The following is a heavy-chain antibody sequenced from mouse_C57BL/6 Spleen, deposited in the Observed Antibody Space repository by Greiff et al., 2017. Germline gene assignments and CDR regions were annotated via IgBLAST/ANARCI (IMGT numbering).Heavy chain of an antibody. D-gene: IGHD1-1*01. J-gene: IGHJ2*01. CDR3: TATVVPDY. CDR1: GFTFSNYW. Sequence: EVMLVESGGGLVQPGGSMKLSCVASGFTFSNYWMNWVRQSPEKGLEWVAQIRLKSDNYATHYAEAVKGRFTNSRDDSKSSVYLQMHNLRAEDTGIYYCTATVVPDYWGQGTTLTVSS. V-gene: IGHV6-3*01. CDR2: IRLKSDNYAT.